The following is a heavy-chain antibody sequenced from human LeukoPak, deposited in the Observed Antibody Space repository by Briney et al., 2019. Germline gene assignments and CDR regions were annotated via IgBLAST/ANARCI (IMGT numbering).Heavy chain of an antibody. D-gene: IGHD6-19*01. CDR3: ARAWYSSGYYDY. CDR1: GFTFSSHG. CDR2: IGGSGGFIT. J-gene: IGHJ4*02. V-gene: IGHV3-23*01. Sequence: GGSLRLSCAASGFTFSSHGMNWVRQAPGKGLEWVSGIGGSGGFITYYADSVKGRFTVSRDNSKNTLYLQMNSLRAEDTAVYYCARAWYSSGYYDYWGQGTLVTVSS.